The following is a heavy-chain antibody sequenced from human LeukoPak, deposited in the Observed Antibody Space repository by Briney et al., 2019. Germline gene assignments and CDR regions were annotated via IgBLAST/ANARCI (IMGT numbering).Heavy chain of an antibody. CDR1: GVSISTYY. Sequence: SETLSLTCTVSGVSISTYYWSWIRQPPGKGLEWIGYIYYSGSTNYNPSLKSRVTISVDTSKNQFSLQLSSVTAADTAVYYCARISRGPIVVVTAIHYWGQGTLVTVSS. J-gene: IGHJ4*02. V-gene: IGHV4-59*08. CDR2: IYYSGST. CDR3: ARISRGPIVVVTAIHY. D-gene: IGHD2-21*02.